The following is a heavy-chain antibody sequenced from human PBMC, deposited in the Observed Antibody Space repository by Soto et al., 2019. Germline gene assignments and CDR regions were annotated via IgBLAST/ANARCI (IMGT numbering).Heavy chain of an antibody. CDR2: INHSGST. J-gene: IGHJ4*02. Sequence: TSETLSLTCTVSGDSVTSGSYYWSWIRQPPGKGLEWIGEINHSGSTNYNPSLKSRVTISVDTSKNQFSLKLSSVTAADTAVYYCARGRRIRFLEWSPKRPFDYWGQGTLVTVSS. D-gene: IGHD3-3*01. V-gene: IGHV4-34*01. CDR1: GDSVTSGSYY. CDR3: ARGRRIRFLEWSPKRPFDY.